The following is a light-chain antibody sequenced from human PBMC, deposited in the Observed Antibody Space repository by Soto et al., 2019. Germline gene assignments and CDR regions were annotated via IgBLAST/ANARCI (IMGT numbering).Light chain of an antibody. Sequence: QSAPTQPASVSGSPGQSITISCTGTSSDVGTYNYVSWYQHRPGKAPKLMIYDVSYRPSGVSNRFSGSKSANTASLTISGLQAEDEADYYCSSYTTSNTQVFGGGTQLTVL. CDR2: DVS. J-gene: IGLJ3*02. V-gene: IGLV2-14*01. CDR1: SSDVGTYNY. CDR3: SSYTTSNTQV.